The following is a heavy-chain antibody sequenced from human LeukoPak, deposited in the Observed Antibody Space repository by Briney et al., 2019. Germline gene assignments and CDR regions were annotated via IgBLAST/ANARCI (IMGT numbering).Heavy chain of an antibody. V-gene: IGHV3-23*01. D-gene: IGHD3-3*01. CDR1: GFTFCSYA. Sequence: QPGGSPRLSCAASGFTFCSYAMSWVRQAPGKGRECVSAISGSSGSIYYADCVKARFPISIDNYKNTLYLQMHSLRAEDTAVYYCAKVRRSVAWLLNYYYGMDVWGQGTTVTVSS. J-gene: IGHJ6*02. CDR3: AKVRRSVAWLLNYYYGMDV. CDR2: ISGSSGSI.